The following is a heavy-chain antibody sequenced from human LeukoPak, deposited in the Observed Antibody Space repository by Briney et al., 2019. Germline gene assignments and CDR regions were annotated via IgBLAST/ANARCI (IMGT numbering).Heavy chain of an antibody. CDR1: GGSISTYY. CDR3: ARADYYDSSGYYRGYFFDY. D-gene: IGHD3-22*01. CDR2: IYYSGST. Sequence: PSETLSLTCSVSGGSISTYYWSWIRQPAGKGLEWIGYIYYSGSTYYNPSLKSRVTISVDTSKNQFSLKLSSVTAADTAVYYCARADYYDSSGYYRGYFFDYWGQGTLVTVSS. J-gene: IGHJ4*02. V-gene: IGHV4-59*06.